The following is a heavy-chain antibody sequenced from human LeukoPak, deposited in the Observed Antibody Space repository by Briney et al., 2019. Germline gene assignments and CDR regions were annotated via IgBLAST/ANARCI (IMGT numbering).Heavy chain of an antibody. Sequence: PGGSLRLSCAVSGFTFSGYNMNWVRQAPGKGLEWIAYISSTSVIYYADSLKGRFTISRDNAKNSLYLQMNSLRVDDTAVYYCAREGDGGNSGFAYWGQRTPVTVSS. D-gene: IGHD4-23*01. CDR3: AREGDGGNSGFAY. CDR2: ISSTSVI. V-gene: IGHV3-48*01. CDR1: GFTFSGYN. J-gene: IGHJ4*02.